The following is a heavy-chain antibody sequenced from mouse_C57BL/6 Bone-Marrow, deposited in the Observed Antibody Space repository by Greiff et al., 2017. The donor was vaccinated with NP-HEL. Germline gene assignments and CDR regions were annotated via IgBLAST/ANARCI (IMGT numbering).Heavy chain of an antibody. D-gene: IGHD1-1*01. Sequence: EVHLVESGPGMVKPSQSLSLTCTVTGYSITSGYDWHWIRHFPGNKLEWMGYISYSGSTNYNPSLKSRISITHDTSKNHFFLKLNSVTTEDTATYYCARFYYGSSYDWYFDVWGTGTTVTVSS. CDR2: ISYSGST. CDR1: GYSITSGYD. J-gene: IGHJ1*03. CDR3: ARFYYGSSYDWYFDV. V-gene: IGHV3-1*01.